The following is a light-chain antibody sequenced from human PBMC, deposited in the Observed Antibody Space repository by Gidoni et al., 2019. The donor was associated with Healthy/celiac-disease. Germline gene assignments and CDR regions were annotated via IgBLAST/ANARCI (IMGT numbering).Light chain of an antibody. V-gene: IGKV1-39*01. CDR3: QQSYSTPRT. Sequence: DIQMNYPPSSLSASVGDRVTITCRASQSISSYLNWYQQKPGKAPKLLIYAASSLQSGVPSRFSGSGSGTDFTLTISSLQPEDFATYYCQQSYSTPRTFGQGTKVEIK. CDR1: QSISSY. J-gene: IGKJ1*01. CDR2: AAS.